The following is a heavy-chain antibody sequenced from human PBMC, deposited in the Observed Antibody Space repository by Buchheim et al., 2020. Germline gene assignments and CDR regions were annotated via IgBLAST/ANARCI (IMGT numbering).Heavy chain of an antibody. D-gene: IGHD3-22*01. Sequence: QVQLVESGGGVVQPGRSLRLSCAASGFTFSSYGMHWVRQAPGKGLEWVAVISYDGSNKYYADSVKGRFTIPRDNAKNSLYLQMNSLRDEDTAVYYCARRDSSRGMDVWGQGTT. V-gene: IGHV3-30*03. J-gene: IGHJ6*02. CDR2: ISYDGSNK. CDR1: GFTFSSYG. CDR3: ARRDSSRGMDV.